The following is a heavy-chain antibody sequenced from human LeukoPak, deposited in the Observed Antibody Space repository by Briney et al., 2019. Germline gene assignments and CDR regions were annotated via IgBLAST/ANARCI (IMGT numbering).Heavy chain of an antibody. J-gene: IGHJ4*02. Sequence: ASVKVSCKVSGYTLTELSMHWVRQAPGKGLEWMGGFDPEDGETIYAQKFQGRVTMTEDTSTDTAYMELSSLRSEDTAVYYCATDLATTGTTEADYWGQGTLVTVSS. V-gene: IGHV1-24*01. CDR1: GYTLTELS. D-gene: IGHD1-1*01. CDR2: FDPEDGET. CDR3: ATDLATTGTTEADY.